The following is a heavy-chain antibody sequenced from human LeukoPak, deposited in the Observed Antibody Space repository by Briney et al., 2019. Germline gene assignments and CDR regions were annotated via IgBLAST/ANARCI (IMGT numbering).Heavy chain of an antibody. CDR3: ARAYYDILTGYSHFWYYMDV. D-gene: IGHD3-9*01. J-gene: IGHJ6*03. Sequence: SETLSLTCTVSGDSISSGDCYWSWIRQPAGKGLEWIGRISSSGSTNYNPSLKSRVTISVDTSKNQFSLKLSSVTAADTAVYYCARAYYDILTGYSHFWYYMDVWGKGTTVTVSS. CDR2: ISSSGST. CDR1: GDSISSGDCY. V-gene: IGHV4-61*02.